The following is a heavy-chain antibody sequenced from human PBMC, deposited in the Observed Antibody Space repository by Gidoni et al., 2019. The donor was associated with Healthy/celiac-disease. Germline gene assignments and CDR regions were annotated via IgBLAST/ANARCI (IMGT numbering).Heavy chain of an antibody. J-gene: IGHJ4*02. D-gene: IGHD3-16*02. V-gene: IGHV2-5*01. CDR2: IYWNDDK. CDR1: GFSLSTSGVG. CDR3: AHSSGHDYVWGSYRSHPQLDY. Sequence: QITLKESGPTLVKPTQTLTLTCTFSGFSLSTSGVGVGWIRQPPGKTLEWLALIYWNDDKRYSPSLKSRLTITKDTSKNQVVLTMTNMDPVDTATYYCAHSSGHDYVWGSYRSHPQLDYWGQGTLVTVSS.